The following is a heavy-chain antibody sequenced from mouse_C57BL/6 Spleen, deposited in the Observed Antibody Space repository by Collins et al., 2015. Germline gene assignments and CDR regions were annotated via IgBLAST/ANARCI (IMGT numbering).Heavy chain of an antibody. CDR1: GYTFTSYW. CDR2: IHPNSGST. V-gene: IGHV1-64*01. CDR3: ARSNWDYVMDY. D-gene: IGHD4-1*01. J-gene: IGHJ4*01. Sequence: QVQLQQPGAELVKPGASVKLSCKASGYTFTSYWMHWVKQRPGQGLEWIGMIHPNSGSTNYNEKFKSKATLTVDKSSSTAYMQLSSLTSEDSAVYYCARSNWDYVMDYWGQGTSVTVSS.